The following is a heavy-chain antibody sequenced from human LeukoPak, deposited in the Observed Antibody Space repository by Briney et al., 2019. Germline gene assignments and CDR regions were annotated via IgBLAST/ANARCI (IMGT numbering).Heavy chain of an antibody. CDR1: GFTFSSSA. Sequence: GGSLRLSCAASGFTFSSSAMSWVRQAPGKGLEWVSAISNNGGYTYYADSVQGRFTISRDNSKSTLCLQMNSLRAEGTAVYYCAKKGATTGDFDYWGQGTLVTVSS. D-gene: IGHD1-26*01. V-gene: IGHV3-23*01. CDR2: ISNNGGYT. CDR3: AKKGATTGDFDY. J-gene: IGHJ4*02.